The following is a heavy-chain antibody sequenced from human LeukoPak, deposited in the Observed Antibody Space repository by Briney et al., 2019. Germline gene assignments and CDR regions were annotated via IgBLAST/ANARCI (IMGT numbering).Heavy chain of an antibody. V-gene: IGHV1-2*02. J-gene: IGHJ4*02. CDR2: INPNSGGT. CDR1: GYTFTGYY. D-gene: IGHD2-8*01. Sequence: ASVKVSCKASGYTFTGYYMHWVRQAPGQGLEWMGWINPNSGGTNYAQKFQGRVTMTRDTSISTAYMELSRLRSDDTAVYYCARGPRTYCTNGVCHTFDYWGQGTLVTVSS. CDR3: ARGPRTYCTNGVCHTFDY.